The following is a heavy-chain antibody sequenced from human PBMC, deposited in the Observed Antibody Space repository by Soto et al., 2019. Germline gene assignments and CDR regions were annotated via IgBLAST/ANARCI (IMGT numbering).Heavy chain of an antibody. CDR2: ISAYNGNT. D-gene: IGHD3-22*01. V-gene: IGHV1-18*04. CDR1: GYTFTSYG. Sequence: QVQLVQSGAEVKKPGASVKVSCKASGYTFTSYGISWVRQAPGQGLEWMGWISAYNGNTNYAQKLQGRVTMTTDTSTSTAYMELRSLRSDDTAVYYCARVEGYYYDSSGCLMFDYWGQGTLVTVSS. J-gene: IGHJ4*02. CDR3: ARVEGYYYDSSGCLMFDY.